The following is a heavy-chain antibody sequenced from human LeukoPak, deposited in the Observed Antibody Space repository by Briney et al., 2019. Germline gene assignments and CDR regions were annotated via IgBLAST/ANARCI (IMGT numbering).Heavy chain of an antibody. D-gene: IGHD5-12*01. J-gene: IGHJ4*02. CDR1: GFTFSTYS. Sequence: GGSLRLSCAASGFTFSTYSMNWVRQAPGKGQEWVSSISGSSSYTFYADSVRGRFTISRDNAKNSLYLQMNSLRAEDTAVYYCARGTTGGYSPSHWGQGTLVTVSS. V-gene: IGHV3-21*01. CDR3: ARGTTGGYSPSH. CDR2: ISGSSSYT.